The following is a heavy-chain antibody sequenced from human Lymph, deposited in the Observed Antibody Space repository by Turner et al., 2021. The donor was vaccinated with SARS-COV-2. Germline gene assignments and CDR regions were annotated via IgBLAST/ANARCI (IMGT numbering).Heavy chain of an antibody. CDR2: IYSGGST. D-gene: IGHD1-26*01. J-gene: IGHJ4*02. V-gene: IGHV3-53*01. Sequence: EVQLVESGGGLIQPGGSLRLCCAASGFTVSSNYMSWVRQAPGKGLEWVSIIYSGGSTLYADSVKCRFTISRDNSTNTLYLKMNSRRADDKAVYYCARVFPYCDYFDFWGQGTLVTVSS. CDR3: ARVFPYCDYFDF. CDR1: GFTVSSNY.